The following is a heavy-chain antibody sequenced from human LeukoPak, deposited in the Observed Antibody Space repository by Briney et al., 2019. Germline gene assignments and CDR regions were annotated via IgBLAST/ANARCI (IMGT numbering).Heavy chain of an antibody. J-gene: IGHJ4*02. CDR1: GGSFSGYY. CDR3: ARGEDTAMVSFDY. Sequence: PSETLSLTCAVYGGSFSGYYWSWIRQPPGKGLEWIGEINHSGSTNYNPSLKSRVTISVDTSKNQFSLKLSSVTAADTAVYHCARGEDTAMVSFDYWGQGTLVTVSS. V-gene: IGHV4-34*01. D-gene: IGHD5-18*01. CDR2: INHSGST.